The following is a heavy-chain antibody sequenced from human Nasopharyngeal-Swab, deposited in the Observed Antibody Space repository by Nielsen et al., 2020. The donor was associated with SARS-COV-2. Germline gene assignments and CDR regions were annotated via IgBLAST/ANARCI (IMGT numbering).Heavy chain of an antibody. D-gene: IGHD4-23*01. CDR2: ISYDGSNK. J-gene: IGHJ3*02. Sequence: GREAPGEVLEWVAVISYDGSNKYYADSVKGRFTISRDNSKNTLYLQMNSLRAEDTAVYYCARGRTTVVTGDAFDIWGQGTMVTVSS. V-gene: IGHV3-30-3*01. CDR3: ARGRTTVVTGDAFDI.